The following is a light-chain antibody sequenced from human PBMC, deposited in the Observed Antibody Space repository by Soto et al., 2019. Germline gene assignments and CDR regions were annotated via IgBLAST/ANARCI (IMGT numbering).Light chain of an antibody. J-gene: IGLJ3*02. Sequence: QSALTQPASVSGSPGQSITISCTGTSSDVGGYPYVSWYQQHPGKAPKLIIYEVSDRPSGVSNRFSGSKSGNMASLTISGLLADDEADYYCSSFTSLNTGVFGGGTKLTVL. V-gene: IGLV2-14*01. CDR1: SSDVGGYPY. CDR3: SSFTSLNTGV. CDR2: EVS.